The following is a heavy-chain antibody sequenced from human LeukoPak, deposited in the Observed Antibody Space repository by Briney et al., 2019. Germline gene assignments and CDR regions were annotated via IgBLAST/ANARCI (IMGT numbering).Heavy chain of an antibody. Sequence: ASVKVSCKASGYTLTDFYMHWVRQAPGQGLEWMGGFDPEDGETIYAQKFQGRVTMTEDTSTDTAYMELSSLRSEDTAVYYCATKQRDYSGSYSKGVGYFDYWGQGTLVTVSS. D-gene: IGHD1-26*01. J-gene: IGHJ4*02. V-gene: IGHV1-24*01. CDR1: GYTLTDFY. CDR3: ATKQRDYSGSYSKGVGYFDY. CDR2: FDPEDGET.